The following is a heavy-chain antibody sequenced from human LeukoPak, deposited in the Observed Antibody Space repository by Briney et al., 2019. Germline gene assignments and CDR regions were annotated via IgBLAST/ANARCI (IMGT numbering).Heavy chain of an antibody. CDR2: IIPNSGGT. CDR1: GYTFTGYY. V-gene: IGHV1-2*02. D-gene: IGHD6-13*01. J-gene: IGHJ4*02. Sequence: ASMKVSCKASGYTFTGYYMHWVRQAPGQGLEWMGWIIPNSGGTNYAQKFQGRVTMTRDTSISTAYMELSRLRSDDTAVYYCARGTKRGLAAAGTTDFDYWGQGTLVTVSS. CDR3: ARGTKRGLAAAGTTDFDY.